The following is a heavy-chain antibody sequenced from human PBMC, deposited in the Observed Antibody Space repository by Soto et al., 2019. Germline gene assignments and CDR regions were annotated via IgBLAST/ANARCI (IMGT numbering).Heavy chain of an antibody. CDR1: GFTLSNHA. D-gene: IGHD3-16*01. V-gene: IGHV3-23*01. J-gene: IGHJ4*02. CDR3: AKSRAYGGATDFDL. CDR2: LSGSGGTT. Sequence: VQLLESGGGLVQPGGSLRLSCAGSGFTLSNHAMSWVRQSPGRGLEWLSSLSGSGGTTYYAPSVRGRFAISRDTSTNTLFLQMNDLRADDTATYFCAKSRAYGGATDFDLWGQGTLVTVSS.